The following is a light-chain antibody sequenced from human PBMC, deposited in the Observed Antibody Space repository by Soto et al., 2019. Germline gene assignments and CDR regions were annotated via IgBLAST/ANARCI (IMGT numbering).Light chain of an antibody. Sequence: QSALTQPASVSGSPGQSITISCTGTSSDVGGYNYVSWYQHHPGKAPKLLIYDVSNRPSGVSNRFSGSKSDNTASLTISGLQDEDDADYYCSSYTTSNTRQMVFGTGTKLTVL. CDR2: DVS. CDR3: SSYTTSNTRQMV. CDR1: SSDVGGYNY. J-gene: IGLJ1*01. V-gene: IGLV2-14*03.